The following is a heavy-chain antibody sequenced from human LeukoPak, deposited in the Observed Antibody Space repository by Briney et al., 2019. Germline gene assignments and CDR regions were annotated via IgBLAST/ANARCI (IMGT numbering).Heavy chain of an antibody. D-gene: IGHD5-18*01. CDR3: ARERADVDTAMVSFDY. CDR2: IIPILGIA. J-gene: IGHJ4*02. V-gene: IGHV1-69*04. CDR1: GGTFSSYA. Sequence: ASVKVSCKASGGTFSSYAISWVRQAPGQGLEWMGRIIPILGIANYAQKFQGRVTITADKSTSTAYMEPSSLRSEDTAVYYCARERADVDTAMVSFDYWGQGTLVTVSS.